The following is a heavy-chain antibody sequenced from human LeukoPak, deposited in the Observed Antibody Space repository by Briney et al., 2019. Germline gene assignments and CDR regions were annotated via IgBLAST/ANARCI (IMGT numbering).Heavy chain of an antibody. V-gene: IGHV3-48*04. CDR2: ISSTSGTI. J-gene: IGHJ5*02. Sequence: GGSLRLSCVASGFTFRSYSMNWVRQAPGRGLEWVSYISSTSGTIYYVDSVKGRFTISRDNAKNSLYLQMNSLRAEDTAVYYCGRYASAYSSGPAGSDPWGQGTLVSVSS. D-gene: IGHD6-19*01. CDR3: GRYASAYSSGPAGSDP. CDR1: GFTFRSYS.